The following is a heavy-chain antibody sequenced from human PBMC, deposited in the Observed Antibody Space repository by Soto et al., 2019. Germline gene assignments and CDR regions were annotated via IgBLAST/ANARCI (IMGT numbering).Heavy chain of an antibody. J-gene: IGHJ4*02. CDR2: ISYDGSNK. CDR1: GFTFSSYG. CDR3: APGRPVVVVAATYFDY. D-gene: IGHD2-15*01. V-gene: IGHV3-30*03. Sequence: GGSLRLSCAASGFTFSSYGMHWVRQAPGKGLEWVAVISYDGSNKYYADSVKGRFTISRDNSKNTLYLQMNSLRAEDTAVYYCAPGRPVVVVAATYFDYWGQGTLVTVSS.